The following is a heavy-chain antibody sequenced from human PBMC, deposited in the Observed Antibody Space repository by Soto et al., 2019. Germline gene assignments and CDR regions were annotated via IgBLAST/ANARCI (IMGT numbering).Heavy chain of an antibody. D-gene: IGHD3-9*01. J-gene: IGHJ4*02. CDR3: AKDFLYDILTGYFDFDY. CDR2: ISGSGGST. V-gene: IGHV3-23*01. Sequence: GGSLRLSCAASGFTFSSYAMSWVRQAPGKGLEWVSAISGSGGSTYYADSVKGRFTISRDNSKNTLYLQMNSLRAEDTAVYYCAKDFLYDILTGYFDFDYWGQGTLVTVSS. CDR1: GFTFSSYA.